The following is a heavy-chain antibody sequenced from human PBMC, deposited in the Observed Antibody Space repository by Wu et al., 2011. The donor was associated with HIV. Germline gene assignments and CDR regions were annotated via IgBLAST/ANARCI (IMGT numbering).Heavy chain of an antibody. CDR1: EAPSGSFV. Sequence: VQSLGREGEGRPWSVGVRVVLQGFVEAPSGSFVINWVRLAPGQGLEWMGVFTPVFGTSTYAQKFQGRVTFTADKSTSTVYMDLSLKGDDTAVYFCARDRLGSSAIGAFDIWGQGTLVTVSA. J-gene: IGHJ3*02. V-gene: IGHV1-69*06. CDR2: FTPVFGTS. CDR3: ARDRLGSSAIGAFDI. D-gene: IGHD2-2*01.